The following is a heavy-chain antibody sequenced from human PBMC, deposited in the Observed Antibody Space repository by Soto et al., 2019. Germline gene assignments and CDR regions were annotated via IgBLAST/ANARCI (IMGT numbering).Heavy chain of an antibody. CDR2: LGAARDP. V-gene: IGHV3-13*05. D-gene: IGHD1-26*01. CDR1: GFSFRDYD. CDR3: ARAYLGRLPRRADYYYAMDV. J-gene: IGHJ6*02. Sequence: EVQLVESGGGSVQPGESLRLSCAASGFSFRDYDMHWVRQRKGKGLEWVSALGAARDPYYVGSVKGRFSVSRDNAHNSLFLQMNNLSVDDTAVYFCARAYLGRLPRRADYYYAMDVWGRGTTVTVSS.